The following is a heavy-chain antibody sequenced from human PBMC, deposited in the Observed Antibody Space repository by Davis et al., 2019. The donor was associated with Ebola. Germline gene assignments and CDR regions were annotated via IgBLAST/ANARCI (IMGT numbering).Heavy chain of an antibody. CDR3: ARDRGGYNSYYGMDV. J-gene: IGHJ6*04. CDR1: GFTVSSSY. V-gene: IGHV3-53*01. D-gene: IGHD5-24*01. Sequence: PGGSLRLSCAASGFTVSSSYMNWVRQAPGKGLEWVSIIYSGGSTYYADSVKGRFTISRDRSKNTLYLQMNSLRAEDTAVYYCARDRGGYNSYYGMDVWGKGTTVTVSS. CDR2: IYSGGST.